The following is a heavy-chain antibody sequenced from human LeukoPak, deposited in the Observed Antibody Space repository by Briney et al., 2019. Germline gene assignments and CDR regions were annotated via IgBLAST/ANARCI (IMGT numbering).Heavy chain of an antibody. CDR2: IWSDESEK. J-gene: IGHJ3*02. CDR1: GFTFSSFV. CDR3: AREGCSSASCPRGDAFDI. Sequence: GKSLRLSCAASGFTFSSFVMHWVRQAPGKGLEWVAVIWSDESEKDFADSVKGRFTISRDNSENTLYLQMNSLRVEDTAVYHCAREGCSSASCPRGDAFDIWGQGTLVTVSS. D-gene: IGHD2-2*01. V-gene: IGHV3-33*01.